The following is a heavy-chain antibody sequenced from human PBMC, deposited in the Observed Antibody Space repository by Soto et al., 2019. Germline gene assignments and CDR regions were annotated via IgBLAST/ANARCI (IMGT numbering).Heavy chain of an antibody. CDR2: ISYDGSNK. D-gene: IGHD1-26*01. CDR3: AKAATIYSGSSPPFDY. J-gene: IGHJ4*02. Sequence: PGGSLRLSCAASGFTFSSYGMHWVRQAPGKGLEWVAVISYDGSNKYYADSVKGRFTISRDNSKNTLYLQMNSLRAEDTAVYYCAKAATIYSGSSPPFDYWGQGTLVTVSS. CDR1: GFTFSSYG. V-gene: IGHV3-30*18.